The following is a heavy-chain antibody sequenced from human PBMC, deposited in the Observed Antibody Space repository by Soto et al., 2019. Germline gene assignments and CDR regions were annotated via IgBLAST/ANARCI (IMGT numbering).Heavy chain of an antibody. J-gene: IGHJ6*02. CDR2: ISWNSGSI. CDR1: GFTFDDYA. D-gene: IGHD2-2*01. V-gene: IGHV3-9*01. Sequence: EVQLVESGGGLVQPGRSLRLSCAASGFTFDDYAMHWVRQAPGKGLEWVSGISWNSGSIGYADSVKGRVTISRDNAKTSLYLQMNSLIAEDTALYYCAKDPAAMVGGVDVWGQGTTVTVSS. CDR3: AKDPAAMVGGVDV.